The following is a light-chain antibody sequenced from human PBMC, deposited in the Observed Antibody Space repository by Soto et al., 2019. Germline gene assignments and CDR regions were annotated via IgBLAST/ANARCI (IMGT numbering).Light chain of an antibody. V-gene: IGKV3-20*01. CDR3: HQYGSLYT. J-gene: IGKJ2*01. CDR1: QSVSSNY. CDR2: GAS. Sequence: EIVLTQSPGTLSLSPGERATLSCRASQSVSSNYLAWYQQKPGQAPRLLIYGASSRATGIPDRFSGSGSGTDCTLTISRLEPEDFAVYYCHQYGSLYTFGQGTKVEIK.